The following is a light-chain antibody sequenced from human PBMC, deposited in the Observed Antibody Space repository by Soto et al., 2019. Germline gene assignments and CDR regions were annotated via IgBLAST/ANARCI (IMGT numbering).Light chain of an antibody. V-gene: IGKV1-5*03. J-gene: IGKJ1*01. CDR2: KAS. Sequence: DIQMTQSPSTLSASVGDRVTITCRASQSISSWLAWYQQKPGKAPNLLIYKASSLESEVPSRFSGSGSGTEFTLTISCLQPDDFATYYCQHYNSYSEAFGQGSKVDI. CDR3: QHYNSYSEA. CDR1: QSISSW.